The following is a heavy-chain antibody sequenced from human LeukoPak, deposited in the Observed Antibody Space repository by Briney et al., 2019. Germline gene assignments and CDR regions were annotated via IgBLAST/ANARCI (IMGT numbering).Heavy chain of an antibody. CDR2: ISGSGVNT. J-gene: IGHJ6*04. D-gene: IGHD3-3*01. Sequence: GGSLRLSCAASGFTFSNYAMSWVRQAPGKGLEWVSVISGSGVNTYYADSVKGRFTISSDNSKNTLYLQMNSLRAEDTAVYYCARGDFPRVWGKGTTVTVSS. CDR3: ARGDFPRV. CDR1: GFTFSNYA. V-gene: IGHV3-23*01.